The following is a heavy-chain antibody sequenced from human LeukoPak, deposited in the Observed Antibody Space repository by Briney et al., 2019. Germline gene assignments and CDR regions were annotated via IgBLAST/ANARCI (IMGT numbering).Heavy chain of an antibody. V-gene: IGHV5-51*01. CDR3: ARRNDAFDI. CDR1: GYRFASYW. CDR2: IYPGDSDT. J-gene: IGHJ3*02. Sequence: GASLKISCKGSGYRFASYWIGWVRQMPGKGLEWMGIIYPGDSDTRYSPSFQGQVTISADKSIRTAYLQWSSLRASDTAMYYCARRNDAFDIWGQGTMVTVSS.